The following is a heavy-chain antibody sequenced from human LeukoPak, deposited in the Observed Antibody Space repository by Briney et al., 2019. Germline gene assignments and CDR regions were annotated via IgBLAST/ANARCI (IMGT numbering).Heavy chain of an antibody. Sequence: SETLSLTCAVYGGSFSGYYWNWIRQPPGKGLEWIGEINQSGSTNYNPSLKSRATISFDTSKNQFSLKLSSVTAADTAVYYCAKSDGYGLIRICGRGTMVTVSS. CDR2: INQSGST. V-gene: IGHV4-34*01. CDR1: GGSFSGYY. CDR3: AKSDGYGLIRI. D-gene: IGHD3-10*01. J-gene: IGHJ3*02.